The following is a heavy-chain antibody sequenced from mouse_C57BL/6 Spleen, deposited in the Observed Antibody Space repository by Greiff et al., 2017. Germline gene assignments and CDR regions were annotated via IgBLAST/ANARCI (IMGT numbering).Heavy chain of an antibody. V-gene: IGHV5-4*03. CDR2: ISDGGSYT. D-gene: IGHD1-1*01. CDR1: GFTFSSYA. J-gene: IGHJ2*01. CDR3: ARVSGSSYGFDY. Sequence: EVKLVESGGGLVKPGGSLKLSCAASGFTFSSYAMSWVRQTLEKRLEWVATISDGGSYTYYPDNVKGRFTISRDNAKNNLYLQMSHLKSEDTAMYYCARVSGSSYGFDYWGQGTTLTVSS.